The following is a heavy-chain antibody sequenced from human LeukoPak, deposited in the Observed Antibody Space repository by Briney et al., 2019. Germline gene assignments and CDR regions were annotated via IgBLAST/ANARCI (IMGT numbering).Heavy chain of an antibody. D-gene: IGHD1-1*01. Sequence: GGSLRLSCAASGFTFSDHYMDWVRQAPGKGLEWVAVISYDGSNKYYADSVKGRFTISRDNSKNTLYLQMNSLRAEDTAVYYCAKDGHTRAGVLSYWGQGTLVTVSS. CDR3: AKDGHTRAGVLSY. V-gene: IGHV3-30*18. CDR1: GFTFSDHY. J-gene: IGHJ4*02. CDR2: ISYDGSNK.